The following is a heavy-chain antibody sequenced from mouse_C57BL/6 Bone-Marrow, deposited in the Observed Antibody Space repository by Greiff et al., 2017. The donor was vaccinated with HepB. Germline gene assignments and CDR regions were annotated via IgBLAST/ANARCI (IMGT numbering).Heavy chain of an antibody. CDR2: IYPRSGNT. J-gene: IGHJ3*01. CDR3: AKGYGNPFAY. V-gene: IGHV1-81*01. Sequence: VQLQQSGAELARPGASVKLSCTASGYTFTSYGISWVKQRTGQGLEWIGEIYPRSGNTYYNEKFKGKATLTADKSSSTAYMELRSLTSEDSAVYFSAKGYGNPFAYWGQGTLVTVSA. CDR1: GYTFTSYG. D-gene: IGHD2-1*01.